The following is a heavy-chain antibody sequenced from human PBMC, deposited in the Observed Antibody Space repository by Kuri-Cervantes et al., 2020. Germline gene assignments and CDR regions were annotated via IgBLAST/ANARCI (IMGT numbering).Heavy chain of an antibody. CDR3: TREYYYGSGTIDY. J-gene: IGHJ4*02. Sequence: GGSLRLSCAASGFTFSGSAMHWVRQAAGKGLEWVGRIRSKANSYATAYAASVKGRFTISRDDSKNTAHLQMNSLKTEDTAVYYCTREYYYGSGTIDYWGQGTLVTVSS. V-gene: IGHV3-73*01. CDR2: IRSKANSYAT. CDR1: GFTFSGSA. D-gene: IGHD3-10*01.